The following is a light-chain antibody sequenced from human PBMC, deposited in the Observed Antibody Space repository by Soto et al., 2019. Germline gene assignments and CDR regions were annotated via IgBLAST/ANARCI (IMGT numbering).Light chain of an antibody. CDR3: HHYDSSQIT. Sequence: EIVLTQSPGTLSLSPGERATLSCRASQSVSSSYLAWYQQKPGQAPRLLIYGASSRATGIPDRFSGSGSGTNFTLTISRLEPEDIAVYYWHHYDSSQITFGGGTTVEIK. V-gene: IGKV3-20*01. J-gene: IGKJ4*01. CDR1: QSVSSSY. CDR2: GAS.